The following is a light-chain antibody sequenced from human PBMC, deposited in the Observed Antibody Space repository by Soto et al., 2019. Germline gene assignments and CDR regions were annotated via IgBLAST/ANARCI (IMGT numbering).Light chain of an antibody. V-gene: IGLV1-44*01. CDR1: SSNIGSNP. CDR3: GAWDDRLNGYV. J-gene: IGLJ1*01. CDR2: SHN. Sequence: QSVLTQPPSASGTPGQRVTISCSGISSNIGSNPVNWFQQLPGSAPKLLIYSHNQRPSGVPDRFSGSKSGTSASLAISGLQSEDEAAYYCGAWDDRLNGYVFGTGTKRTVL.